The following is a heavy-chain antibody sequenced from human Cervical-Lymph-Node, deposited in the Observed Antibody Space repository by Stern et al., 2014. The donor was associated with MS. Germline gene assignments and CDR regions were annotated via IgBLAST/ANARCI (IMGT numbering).Heavy chain of an antibody. CDR1: GYMFASHW. D-gene: IGHD4-23*01. Sequence: VQLGQSGAEVKKPGESLKISCKASGYMFASHWIGWVRQMPGKGLEWMGIIDPGDSNTIYSPSSQGQVTISVDKSPSTAYLQWSSLKASDTAMYYCARVNGGNSDWFDPWGQGTLVTVSS. V-gene: IGHV5-51*01. J-gene: IGHJ5*02. CDR3: ARVNGGNSDWFDP. CDR2: IDPGDSNT.